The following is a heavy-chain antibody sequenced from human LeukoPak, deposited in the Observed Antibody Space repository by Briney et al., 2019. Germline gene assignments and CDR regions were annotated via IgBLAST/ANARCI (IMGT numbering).Heavy chain of an antibody. CDR2: ISNNGGYT. V-gene: IGHV3-23*01. Sequence: GGSLRLSCAASGFTFSSSAMSWVRQAPGKGLEWVSAISNNGGYTYYADSVQGRFTISRDNSKSTLCLQMNSLRAEETGVYYCAKQVGQLWLPSDYWGQGTLVTVSS. J-gene: IGHJ4*02. CDR1: GFTFSSSA. CDR3: AKQVGQLWLPSDY. D-gene: IGHD5-18*01.